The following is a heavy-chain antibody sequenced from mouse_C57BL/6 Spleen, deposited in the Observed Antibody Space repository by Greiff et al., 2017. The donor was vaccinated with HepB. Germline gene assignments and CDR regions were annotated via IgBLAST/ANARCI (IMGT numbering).Heavy chain of an antibody. Sequence: VQLQQSGAELVKPGASVKVSCKASGYTFTSYWMHWVKQRPGQGLEWIGRIHPSDSDTNYNQKFKGKATLTVDKSSSTAYMQLSSLTSEDSAVYYCAIGDYYGSSYGAYWGQGTLVTVSA. CDR3: AIGDYYGSSYGAY. CDR2: IHPSDSDT. J-gene: IGHJ3*01. D-gene: IGHD1-1*01. V-gene: IGHV1-74*01. CDR1: GYTFTSYW.